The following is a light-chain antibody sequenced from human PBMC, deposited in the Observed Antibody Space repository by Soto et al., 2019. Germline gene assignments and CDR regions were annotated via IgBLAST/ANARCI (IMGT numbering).Light chain of an antibody. J-gene: IGLJ3*02. Sequence: QLVLTQSSSASASLGSSVKLTCTLSSGHSSYIIAWHQQQPGKAPRYLMKPEGSGSYNKGSGVPDRFSGSSSGADRYLTISNLQFEDEADYYCETWDSNTRVFGGGTKVTGL. V-gene: IGLV4-60*02. CDR3: ETWDSNTRV. CDR1: SGHSSYI. CDR2: PEGSGSY.